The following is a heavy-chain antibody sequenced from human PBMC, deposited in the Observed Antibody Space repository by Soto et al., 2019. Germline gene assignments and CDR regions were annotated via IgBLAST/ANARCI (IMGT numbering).Heavy chain of an antibody. CDR3: ARDYGDYNCYYGMDV. V-gene: IGHV3-30-3*01. CDR1: GFTFSSYA. J-gene: IGHJ6*02. D-gene: IGHD4-17*01. CDR2: ISYDGSNK. Sequence: GGSLGLSCAASGFTFSSYAMHWVRQAPSKGLEWVAVISYDGSNKYYADSVKGRFTHSRDNSKNTLYLQRNSLRAEDTAVYYCARDYGDYNCYYGMDVWGQGTTVTVSS.